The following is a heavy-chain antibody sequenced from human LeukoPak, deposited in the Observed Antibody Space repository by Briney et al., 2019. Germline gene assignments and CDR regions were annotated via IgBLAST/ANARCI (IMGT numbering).Heavy chain of an antibody. V-gene: IGHV3-7*03. CDR2: IKQDGSEK. J-gene: IGHJ5*02. D-gene: IGHD3-22*01. Sequence: GGSLRLSCAASGFTFSSYWMSWVRQAPGKGLEWVANIKQDGSEKYYVDSVKGRFTISRDNSKNTLYLQMNSLRAEDTAVYYCAKDTVVVITSNWFDPWGQGTLVTVSS. CDR1: GFTFSSYW. CDR3: AKDTVVVITSNWFDP.